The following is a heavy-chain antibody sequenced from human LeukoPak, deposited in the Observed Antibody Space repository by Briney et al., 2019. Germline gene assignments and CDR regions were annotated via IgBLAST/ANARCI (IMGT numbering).Heavy chain of an antibody. Sequence: GRSLRLSCAASGFTFDDYAMHWVRQAPGKGLEWVSGISWNSGSIGYADSVKGRFTISRDNAKNSLYLQMNSLRAEDTALYYCAKDDGGSFDYWGQGTLVAVSS. CDR3: AKDDGGSFDY. CDR1: GFTFDDYA. J-gene: IGHJ4*02. CDR2: ISWNSGSI. V-gene: IGHV3-9*01.